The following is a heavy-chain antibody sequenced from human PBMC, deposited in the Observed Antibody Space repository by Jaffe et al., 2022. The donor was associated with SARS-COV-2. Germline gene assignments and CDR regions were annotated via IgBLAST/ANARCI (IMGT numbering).Heavy chain of an antibody. J-gene: IGHJ3*02. CDR1: GFPFSSYG. CDR2: ISYDGINK. V-gene: IGHV3-30*18. CDR3: AKDVTPTTVPRKSGFAM. Sequence: QVQLVESGGGVVQPGRSLRLACAASGFPFSSYGMHWVRQAPGKGLEWVAIISYDGINKFYADSVKGRFTISRDNSKNTLYLQMNSLRAEDTAVYYCAKDVTPTTVPRKSGFAMWGQGTMVTVSS. D-gene: IGHD4-17*01.